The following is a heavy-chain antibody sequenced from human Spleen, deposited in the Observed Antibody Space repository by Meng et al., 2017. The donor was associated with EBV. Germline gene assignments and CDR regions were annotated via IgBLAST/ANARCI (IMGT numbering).Heavy chain of an antibody. V-gene: IGHV3-23*01. Sequence: EVQLLDSGGGLVQPGGSLRLSCAASGFTFNNYAMSWVRQAPGKGLEWVSVISGSGGTTYSADSVKGRFTISRDNSKGTLNLQMNSLRVEDSGVYYCAKGRPDTALVWGDFDNWGQGTLVTVAS. J-gene: IGHJ4*02. D-gene: IGHD5-18*01. CDR3: AKGRPDTALVWGDFDN. CDR2: ISGSGGTT. CDR1: GFTFNNYA.